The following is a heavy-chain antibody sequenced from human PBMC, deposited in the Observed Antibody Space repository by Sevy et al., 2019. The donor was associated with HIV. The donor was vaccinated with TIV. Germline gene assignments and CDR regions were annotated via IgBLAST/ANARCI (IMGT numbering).Heavy chain of an antibody. CDR2: ISSSGTTI. J-gene: IGHJ5*02. CDR3: ARKGGAYDIGFDP. CDR1: GFTFSSYE. D-gene: IGHD3-22*01. V-gene: IGHV3-48*03. Sequence: GESLKISCAASGFTFSSYEMTWVRQTPGKGPEWVSSISSSGTTIYYGDSVEGRFTISRDNPKKSLYLQMNSLRAEDTAVYYCARKGGAYDIGFDPWGQGTLVTVSS.